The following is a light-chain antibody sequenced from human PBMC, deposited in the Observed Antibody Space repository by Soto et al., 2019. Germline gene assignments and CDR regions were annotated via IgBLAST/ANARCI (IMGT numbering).Light chain of an antibody. V-gene: IGKV3-20*01. Sequence: ETVLTQSPGTLSLSPGERATLSCRASQTVSSSYLAWYQQKPGQAPRLPIYGASSRATGIPDRFSGSVSVTDFTLTISRLEPEDFAVYYCQQYCQQYGSSPRSWTFGQGTRVEIK. J-gene: IGKJ1*01. CDR2: GAS. CDR1: QTVSSSY. CDR3: QQYCQQYGSSPRSWT.